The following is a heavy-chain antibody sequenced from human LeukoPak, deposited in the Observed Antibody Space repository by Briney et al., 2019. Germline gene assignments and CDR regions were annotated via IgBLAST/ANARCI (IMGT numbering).Heavy chain of an antibody. D-gene: IGHD6-13*01. CDR2: INTNTGNP. Sequence: ASVTVSCKASGYSFTSYAMNWVRQAPGQGLEWMGWINTNTGNPTYAQGFTGRFVFSLDTSVSTAYLQISSLKAEDTAVYYCARDFVSSWSFYWGQGTLVTVSS. V-gene: IGHV7-4-1*02. J-gene: IGHJ4*02. CDR3: ARDFVSSWSFY. CDR1: GYSFTSYA.